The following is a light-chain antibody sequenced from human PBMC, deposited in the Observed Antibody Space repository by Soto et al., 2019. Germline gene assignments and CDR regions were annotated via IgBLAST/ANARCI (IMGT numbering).Light chain of an antibody. Sequence: EIVMTQSPATLSVSPGERATLSCRASQSVSSNLAWYQQKPGQAPRLLIYGASTRATGIPARFSGSRSGTEFTLTINSLQSEDFAVYYCQQDNNWPPYTFGQGTKLEIK. CDR3: QQDNNWPPYT. J-gene: IGKJ2*01. CDR1: QSVSSN. CDR2: GAS. V-gene: IGKV3-15*01.